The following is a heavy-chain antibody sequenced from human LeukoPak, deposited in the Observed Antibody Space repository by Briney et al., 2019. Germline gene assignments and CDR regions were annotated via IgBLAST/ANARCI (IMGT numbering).Heavy chain of an antibody. CDR3: ARGGPMRAFDY. D-gene: IGHD2-2*01. J-gene: IGHJ4*02. Sequence: PGGSLRLSCAASGFTFSNAWMSWVRQAPGKGLEWVAVISYDGNNKYYADSVKGRFTISRDNSKNTLYLQMNSLRAEDTAMYYCARGGPMRAFDYWGQGTLVTVSS. CDR2: ISYDGNNK. V-gene: IGHV3-30-3*01. CDR1: GFTFSNAW.